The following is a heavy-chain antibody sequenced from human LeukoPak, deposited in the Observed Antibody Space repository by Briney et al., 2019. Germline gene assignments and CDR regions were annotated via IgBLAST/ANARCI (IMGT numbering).Heavy chain of an antibody. CDR1: GGTFSSYA. D-gene: IGHD3-22*01. J-gene: IGHJ4*02. CDR2: IIPIFGTA. Sequence: SVKVSCTACGGTFSSYAISWVRQAPGQGLEWMGGIIPIFGTANYAQKFQGRVTITADESTSTAYMELSSLRSEDTAVYYCASISSGDSSGHNYWGQGTLVTVSS. CDR3: ASISSGDSSGHNY. V-gene: IGHV1-69*13.